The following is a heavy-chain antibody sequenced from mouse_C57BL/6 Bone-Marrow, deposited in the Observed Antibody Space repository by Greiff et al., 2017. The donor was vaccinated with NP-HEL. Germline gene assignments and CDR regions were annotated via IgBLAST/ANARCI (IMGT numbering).Heavy chain of an antibody. D-gene: IGHD1-1*01. CDR2: IDPSDSYT. CDR1: GYTFTSYW. J-gene: IGHJ2*01. Sequence: VQLQQPGAELVMPGASVKLSCKASGYTFTSYWMHWVKQRPGQGLEWIGEIDPSDSYTNYNQKFKGKSTLTVDKSSSTAYMQLSSLTSEDSAVYYCARSDLLLGDYWGQGTTLTVSS. CDR3: ARSDLLLGDY. V-gene: IGHV1-69*01.